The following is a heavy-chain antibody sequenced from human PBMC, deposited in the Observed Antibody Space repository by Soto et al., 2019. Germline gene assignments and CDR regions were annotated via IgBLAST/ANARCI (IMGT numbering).Heavy chain of an antibody. J-gene: IGHJ6*02. V-gene: IGHV3-30*18. CDR3: AKDPGQWLTVYYYYGMDV. Sequence: GGSLRLSCAASGFTFSSYGMHWVRQAPGKGLEWVAVISYDGSNKYYADSVKGRFTISRDNSKNTLYLQMNSLRAEDTAVYYCAKDPGQWLTVYYYYGMDVWGQETTVTVSS. D-gene: IGHD6-19*01. CDR2: ISYDGSNK. CDR1: GFTFSSYG.